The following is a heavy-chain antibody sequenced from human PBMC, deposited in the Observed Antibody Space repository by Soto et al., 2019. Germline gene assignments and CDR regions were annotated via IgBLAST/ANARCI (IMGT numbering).Heavy chain of an antibody. J-gene: IGHJ6*02. V-gene: IGHV4-34*01. D-gene: IGHD3-10*01. CDR1: GGTFSGYD. CDR3: ARGPGITMVRGVMYGYYYYYGMDV. Sequence: SVTLSLTCAVDGGTFSGYDLSWIRPTPGKGLEWIGEINHSGSTNYNPSLKSRVTISVDTSKNQFSLKLSSVTAADTAVYYCARGPGITMVRGVMYGYYYYYGMDVWGQGTTVTVSS. CDR2: INHSGST.